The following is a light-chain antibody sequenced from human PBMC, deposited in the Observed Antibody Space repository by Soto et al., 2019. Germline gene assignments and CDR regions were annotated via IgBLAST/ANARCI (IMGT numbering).Light chain of an antibody. Sequence: QSALTQPASVSGSPGQSITISCTGTSSDVGGYNYVSWYQQHPGKAPKLMIYEVSNRPSGVSNRFSGSKSGNTASLTISGLQAEDAADYDCSLYTSSSTLYVFGTGTKLTVL. J-gene: IGLJ1*01. CDR1: SSDVGGYNY. CDR2: EVS. CDR3: SLYTSSSTLYV. V-gene: IGLV2-14*01.